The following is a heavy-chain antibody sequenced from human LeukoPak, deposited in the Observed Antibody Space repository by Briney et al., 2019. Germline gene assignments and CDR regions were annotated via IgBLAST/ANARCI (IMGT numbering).Heavy chain of an antibody. Sequence: TLSLTCTVSGGSISSYYWNWIRQPAGKGLEWIGYIYYSGSTNYNPSLKSRVTISVDTSKNQFSLKLSSVTAADTAVYYCARAGTVVNPGYFDYWGQGTLVTVSS. CDR2: IYYSGST. CDR1: GGSISSYY. CDR3: ARAGTVVNPGYFDY. D-gene: IGHD4-23*01. J-gene: IGHJ4*02. V-gene: IGHV4-59*01.